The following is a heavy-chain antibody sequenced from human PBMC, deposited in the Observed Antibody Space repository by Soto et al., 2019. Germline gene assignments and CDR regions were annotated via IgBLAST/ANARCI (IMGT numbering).Heavy chain of an antibody. D-gene: IGHD6-13*01. J-gene: IGHJ4*02. CDR2: ISGSGRST. CDR3: AKHTLFSDSWYEDY. Sequence: EVQLLESGGGLIQPGGSLRLSCAASGFSFSSCAMSWVRQAPGKGLEWVSVISGSGRSTDYADSVKGRFTMSRDNSKNRVFLKINSLSAEDTAVYYCAKHTLFSDSWYEDYRGQGTLVTVSS. CDR1: GFSFSSCA. V-gene: IGHV3-23*01.